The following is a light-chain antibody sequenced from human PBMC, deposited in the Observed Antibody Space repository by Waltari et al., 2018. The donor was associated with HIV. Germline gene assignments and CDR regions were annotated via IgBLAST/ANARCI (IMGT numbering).Light chain of an antibody. CDR1: ESVSSD. CDR2: DAS. Sequence: EVVLTQSPATLSLSPGERATLPCRASESVSSDLAWIQQRPGQAPRLLIYDASNRATGVPARFTGSGSGTDFTLTISSLQPEDFAFYFCQQRSNWPPLTFGGGTK. CDR3: QQRSNWPPLT. J-gene: IGKJ4*01. V-gene: IGKV3-11*01.